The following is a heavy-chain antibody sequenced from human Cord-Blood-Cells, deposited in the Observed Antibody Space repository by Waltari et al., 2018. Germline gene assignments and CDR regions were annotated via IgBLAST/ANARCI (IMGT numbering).Heavy chain of an antibody. Sequence: QVQLVQSGAEVKKPGASVKVSCKVSGYTLTELSMHWVRQAPGKGLEWMEGFDPEDGETIYAQKFQGRVTMTEDTSTDTAYMELSILRSEYTAVYYCATGYRYNWNYDHYAFDIWGQGTMVTVSS. CDR3: ATGYRYNWNYDHYAFDI. V-gene: IGHV1-24*01. CDR2: FDPEDGET. J-gene: IGHJ3*02. D-gene: IGHD1-7*01. CDR1: GYTLTELS.